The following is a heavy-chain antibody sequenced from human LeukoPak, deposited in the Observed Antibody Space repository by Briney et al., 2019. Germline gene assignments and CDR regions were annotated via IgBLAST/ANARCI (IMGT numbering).Heavy chain of an antibody. CDR2: INSDGSST. J-gene: IGHJ6*03. CDR3: ALNLYCTNGVCYHNNMDV. CDR1: GFTFSSYW. Sequence: GGSLRLSCAASGFTFSSYWMHWVRQGPGKGLVWVSRINSDGSSTSYADSVKGRFTISRDNAKNTLYLQMNSLRAEDTAVYYCALNLYCTNGVCYHNNMDVWGKGTTVTVSS. D-gene: IGHD2-8*01. V-gene: IGHV3-74*01.